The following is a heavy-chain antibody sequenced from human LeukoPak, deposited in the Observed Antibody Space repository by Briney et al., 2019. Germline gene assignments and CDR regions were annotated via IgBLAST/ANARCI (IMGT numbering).Heavy chain of an antibody. CDR2: ICSGGST. D-gene: IGHD6-13*01. CDR1: GFTFSSYE. Sequence: PGGSLRLSCAASGFTFSSYEMNWVRQAPGKGLEWVSVICSGGSTYYADSVKGRFTISRDNSKNTLYLQMNSLRAEDTAVYYCARGPDVAARRLAAAGYFDYWGQGTLVTVSS. CDR3: ARGPDVAARRLAAAGYFDY. J-gene: IGHJ4*02. V-gene: IGHV3-53*01.